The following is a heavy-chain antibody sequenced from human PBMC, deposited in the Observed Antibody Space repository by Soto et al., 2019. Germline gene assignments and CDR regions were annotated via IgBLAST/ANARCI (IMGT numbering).Heavy chain of an antibody. CDR3: ARETRRIALAGTGPFDI. Sequence: TLSLTCTVSRGSISSYYWRWIRQPPGKELEWIGYIYYSGSTNYNPSLKSRGTISVDTSKNQFSMKLSSVTAADTAVYYCARETRRIALAGTGPFDILGQGPMVT. J-gene: IGHJ3*02. CDR1: RGSISSYY. D-gene: IGHD6-19*01. CDR2: IYYSGST. V-gene: IGHV4-59*01.